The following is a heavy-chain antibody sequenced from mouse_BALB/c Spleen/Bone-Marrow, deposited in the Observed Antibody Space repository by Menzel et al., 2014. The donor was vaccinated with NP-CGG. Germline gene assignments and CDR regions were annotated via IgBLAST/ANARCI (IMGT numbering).Heavy chain of an antibody. V-gene: IGHV4-1*02. J-gene: IGHJ2*01. Sequence: EVQRVESGGGLVQPGGSLKLSCAASGFDFSRYWMSWVRPAPGKGLEWIGEINPDSSTINYTPSLKDKFIISRDNAKNTLYLHMSKVISEDTALYYCARRGYYCKGVYWGRGPTLTVPS. CDR2: INPDSSTI. CDR1: GFDFSRYW. CDR3: ARRGYYCKGVY. D-gene: IGHD2-1*01.